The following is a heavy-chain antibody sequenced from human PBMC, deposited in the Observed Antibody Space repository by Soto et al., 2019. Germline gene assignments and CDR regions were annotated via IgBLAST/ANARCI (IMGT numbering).Heavy chain of an antibody. Sequence: GGSLRLSCAVSGLTFRSHGMHWVRQAPGKGLEWVAVISNDGSHTYYAESVKGRFTISRDNSKNTLYLQMDSLRAEDTAVYSCAKGELHPTTCHFDYWGQGTLVTVSS. CDR2: ISNDGSHT. D-gene: IGHD1-7*01. CDR3: AKGELHPTTCHFDY. V-gene: IGHV3-30*18. CDR1: GLTFRSHG. J-gene: IGHJ4*02.